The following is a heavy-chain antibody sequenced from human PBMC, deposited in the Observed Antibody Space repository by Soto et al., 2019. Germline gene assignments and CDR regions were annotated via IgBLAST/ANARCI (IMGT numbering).Heavy chain of an antibody. Sequence: ASVKVSCKASGYTFTSYGISWVRQAPGQGLEWMGWISAYNGNTNYAQKLQGRATMTTDTSTSTAYMELRSLRSDDTAVYYCASQDITMVRGVYDAFDIWGQGTMVTVSS. V-gene: IGHV1-18*01. CDR3: ASQDITMVRGVYDAFDI. CDR1: GYTFTSYG. D-gene: IGHD3-10*01. CDR2: ISAYNGNT. J-gene: IGHJ3*02.